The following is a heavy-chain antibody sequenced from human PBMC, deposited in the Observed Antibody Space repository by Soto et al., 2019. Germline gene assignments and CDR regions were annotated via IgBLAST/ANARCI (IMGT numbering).Heavy chain of an antibody. Sequence: PGESLKISCKGSGYSFTSYWIGWVRQMPGKGLEWMGIIYPGDSDTRYSPSFQGQVTISADKSISTAYLQWSSLKASDTARYYCARPLYRVVPAAMAAFDIWGQGTMVTVSS. CDR2: IYPGDSDT. CDR1: GYSFTSYW. CDR3: ARPLYRVVPAAMAAFDI. V-gene: IGHV5-51*01. D-gene: IGHD2-2*01. J-gene: IGHJ3*02.